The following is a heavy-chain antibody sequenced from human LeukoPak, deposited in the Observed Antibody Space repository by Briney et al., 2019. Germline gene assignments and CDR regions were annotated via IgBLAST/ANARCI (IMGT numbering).Heavy chain of an antibody. CDR2: IYTSGST. J-gene: IGHJ5*02. CDR3: ARGGSSGDWFDP. Sequence: TLSLTCTVSGGSISSGSYYWSWVRQPAGKGLEWIGRIYTSGSTNYNPSLKSRVTISVDTSKNQFSLKLSSVTAADTAVYYCARGGSSGDWFDPWGQGTLVTVSS. CDR1: GGSISSGSYY. V-gene: IGHV4-61*02. D-gene: IGHD3-22*01.